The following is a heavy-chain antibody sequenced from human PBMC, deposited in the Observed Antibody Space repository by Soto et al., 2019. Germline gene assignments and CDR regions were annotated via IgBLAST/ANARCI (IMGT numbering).Heavy chain of an antibody. J-gene: IGHJ5*02. D-gene: IGHD1-20*01. CDR3: ARRGRITGTRNNWFDP. V-gene: IGHV1-8*01. CDR2: MNPNSGNT. CDR1: GYTFTSYD. Sequence: ASVKVSCKASGYTFTSYDINWVRQATGQGLEWMGWMNPNSGNTGYAQEFQGRVTMTRNTSISTAYMELSSLRSEDTAVYYCARRGRITGTRNNWFDPWGQGTLVTVSS.